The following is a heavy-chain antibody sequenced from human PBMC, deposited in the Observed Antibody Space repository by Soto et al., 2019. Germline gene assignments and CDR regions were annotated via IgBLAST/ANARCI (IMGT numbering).Heavy chain of an antibody. CDR3: ARDPTRSSSWDYYYHGMDV. CDR1: GGSISSYY. Sequence: PSETLSLTCTVSGGSISSYYYSWIRQPPHKGLEWIGYIYYSGSTNYNPSLKSRVTISVDTSKNQFSLKLSSVTAADTAVYYCARDPTRSSSWDYYYHGMDVWGQGTTVTVSS. D-gene: IGHD6-13*01. J-gene: IGHJ6*02. V-gene: IGHV4-59*12. CDR2: IYYSGST.